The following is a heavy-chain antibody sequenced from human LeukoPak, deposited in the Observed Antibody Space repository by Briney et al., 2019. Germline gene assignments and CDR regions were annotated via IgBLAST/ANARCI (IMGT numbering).Heavy chain of an antibody. Sequence: GGSLRLSCAASGFTVSSNYMSWVRQAPGKGLEWVSVIYSGGSTYYADSVKGRFTISRHNSKNTLYLQMNSLRAEDTAVYYCARGDGYSSSWYSFDYWGQGTLVTVSS. J-gene: IGHJ4*02. CDR3: ARGDGYSSSWYSFDY. V-gene: IGHV3-53*04. D-gene: IGHD6-13*01. CDR2: IYSGGST. CDR1: GFTVSSNY.